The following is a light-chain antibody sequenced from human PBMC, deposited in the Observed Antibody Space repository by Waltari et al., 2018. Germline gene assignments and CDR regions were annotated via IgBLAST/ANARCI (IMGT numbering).Light chain of an antibody. J-gene: IGLJ2*01. V-gene: IGLV2-14*03. Sequence: QSALTQPASVSGSPGQSITISCTGTSSDVGGYDYVSWYQQHPDKAPRLIIYDVNRRPSGVSNRCSGSKSGNTASLTISGLQAEDEADYYCKSYTSTTWVIFGGGTRVTVL. CDR2: DVN. CDR3: KSYTSTTWVI. CDR1: SSDVGGYDY.